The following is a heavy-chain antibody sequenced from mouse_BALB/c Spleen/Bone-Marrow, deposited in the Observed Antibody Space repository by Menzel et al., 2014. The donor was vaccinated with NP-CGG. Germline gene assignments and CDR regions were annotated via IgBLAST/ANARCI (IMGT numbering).Heavy chain of an antibody. D-gene: IGHD3-3*01. V-gene: IGHV1-12*01. Sequence: QVQLQHSGAELVRSGASVKMSCKASGYIFTSYNIHWVRQTPGQGLEWIGHIYPGSGGTNYNQKFKGKATLTADTSSSTAYMQISSLTSEDSAVYFCARGQLLAYWGQGTLVTVSA. CDR2: IYPGSGGT. J-gene: IGHJ3*01. CDR3: ARGQLLAY. CDR1: GYIFTSYN.